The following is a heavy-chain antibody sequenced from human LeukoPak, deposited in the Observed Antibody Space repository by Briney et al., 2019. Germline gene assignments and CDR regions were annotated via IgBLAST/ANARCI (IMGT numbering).Heavy chain of an antibody. J-gene: IGHJ4*02. D-gene: IGHD2-15*01. V-gene: IGHV4-59*11. Sequence: SETLSLTCTVSGGSMSSHYWSWIRQPPGKGLEWIGYIYYSGTTNYNPSLKSRVTISVDTSKNQFSLKLSSVTAADTAIYYCAKNVVVKRYIDYWGQGTLVTVSS. CDR3: AKNVVVKRYIDY. CDR2: IYYSGTT. CDR1: GGSMSSHY.